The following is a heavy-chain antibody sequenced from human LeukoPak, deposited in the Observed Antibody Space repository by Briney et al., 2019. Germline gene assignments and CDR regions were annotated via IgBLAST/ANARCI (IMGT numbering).Heavy chain of an antibody. V-gene: IGHV3-33*01. CDR1: GFTFSSYG. CDR2: IWYDGSNK. D-gene: IGHD3-22*01. Sequence: GGSLRLSCAASGFTFSSYGMHWVRRAPGKGLEWVAVIWYDGSNKYYADSVKGRFTISRDNSKNTLYLQMNSLRAEDTAVYYCARDEGKYYDSSGYYYNWGQGTLVTVSS. CDR3: ARDEGKYYDSSGYYYN. J-gene: IGHJ4*02.